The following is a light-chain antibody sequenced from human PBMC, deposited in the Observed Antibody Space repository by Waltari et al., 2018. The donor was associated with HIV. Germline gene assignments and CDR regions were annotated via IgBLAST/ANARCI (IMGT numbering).Light chain of an antibody. CDR3: QSYDSALSGWV. CDR2: GNR. Sequence: QSVLTQPPSVSGAPGQRVTISCTGSSSNIGAGYDVHWYEQLPGAAPKLLIYGNRHRLPGVPDRFSGSKSGTSASLAITGLQAEYEADYYCQSYDSALSGWVFGGGTKLTVL. V-gene: IGLV1-40*01. CDR1: SSNIGAGYD. J-gene: IGLJ3*02.